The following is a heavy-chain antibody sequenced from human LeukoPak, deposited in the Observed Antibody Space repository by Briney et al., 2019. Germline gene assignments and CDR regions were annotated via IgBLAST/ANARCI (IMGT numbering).Heavy chain of an antibody. CDR2: INAGNGNT. J-gene: IGHJ3*02. Sequence: ASVKLSCKASGYTFTSYAMHWVRQAPGQRLVWMAWINAGNGNTNYSQKFQGRVTITRDTSASTAYMQMSSLGSEDTAGYDCARVRRAYYCSDGSCHDAFDIWGQGTMVTVSS. CDR3: ARVRRAYYCSDGSCHDAFDI. V-gene: IGHV1-3*01. CDR1: GYTFTSYA. D-gene: IGHD2-15*01.